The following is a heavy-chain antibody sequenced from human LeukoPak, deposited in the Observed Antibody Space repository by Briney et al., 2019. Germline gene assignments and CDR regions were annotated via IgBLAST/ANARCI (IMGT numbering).Heavy chain of an antibody. CDR2: IGTSGSIK. CDR3: ARFKLSSGYDPFDN. D-gene: IGHD5-12*01. J-gene: IGHJ4*02. V-gene: IGHV3-11*04. CDR1: GFSLSDYY. Sequence: GGSLRLSCAASGFSLSDYYMTWIRQAPGKGLEWVSYIGTSGSIKYYADSVTGRFTISRDNAKNSLYLQMNSLRAEDTAVYYCARFKLSSGYDPFDNWGQGTLVTVSS.